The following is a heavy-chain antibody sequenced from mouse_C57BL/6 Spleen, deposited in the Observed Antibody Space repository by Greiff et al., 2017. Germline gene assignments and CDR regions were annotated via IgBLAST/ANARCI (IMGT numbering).Heavy chain of an antibody. D-gene: IGHD2-4*01. CDR1: GYSFTGYY. J-gene: IGHJ3*01. Sequence: EVQLQESGPELVKPGASVKISCKASGYSFTGYYMNWVKQSPEKSLEWIGEINPSTGGTTYNQKFKAKATLTVDKSSSTAYMQLKSLTSEDSAVYYCARDDYDSFAYWGQGTLVTVSA. V-gene: IGHV1-42*01. CDR2: INPSTGGT. CDR3: ARDDYDSFAY.